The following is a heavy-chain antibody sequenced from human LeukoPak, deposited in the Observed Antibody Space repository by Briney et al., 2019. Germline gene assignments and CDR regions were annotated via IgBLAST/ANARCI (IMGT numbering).Heavy chain of an antibody. CDR1: GFTFSDYG. D-gene: IGHD5-18*01. CDR2: ISSDGSYK. V-gene: IGHV3-30*19. J-gene: IGHJ4*02. CDR3: ARQYISGRWYFDY. Sequence: GGSLRLSCAASGFTFSDYGMHWVRQAPGKGLEWVAVISSDGSYKYYADSVKGRFTISRDNSKNTLYLQMNSLIPEDTAVYYCARQYISGRWYFDYWGQGTLVTVSS.